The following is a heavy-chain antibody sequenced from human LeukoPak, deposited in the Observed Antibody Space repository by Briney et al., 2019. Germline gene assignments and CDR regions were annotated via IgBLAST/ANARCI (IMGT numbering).Heavy chain of an antibody. CDR2: IHNSGTT. CDR1: GGPLSGYF. CDR3: ASRYYYNLGSFPFDF. J-gene: IGHJ4*02. Sequence: SETLSLICAVSGGPLSGYFWSWLRQSSGKGLEWIGEIHNSGTTNYNPSLNSRVTISEDTSKNQFYLNLSSVTAADTAVYYCASRYYYNLGSFPFDFWGQGTLVTVSS. D-gene: IGHD3-10*01. V-gene: IGHV4-34*01.